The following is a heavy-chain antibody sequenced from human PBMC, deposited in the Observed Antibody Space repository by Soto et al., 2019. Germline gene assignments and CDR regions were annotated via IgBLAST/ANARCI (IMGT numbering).Heavy chain of an antibody. CDR1: GYTFTSYA. D-gene: IGHD5-12*01. CDR3: AREQTVDIVATINHYYYGMDV. V-gene: IGHV1-3*01. CDR2: INAGNGNT. J-gene: IGHJ6*02. Sequence: ASVKVSCKASGYTFTSYAMHWVRQAPGQRLEWMGWINAGNGNTKYSQKFQGRVTITRDTSASTAYMELSSLRSEDTAVYYCAREQTVDIVATINHYYYGMDVWGQGTTVTVSS.